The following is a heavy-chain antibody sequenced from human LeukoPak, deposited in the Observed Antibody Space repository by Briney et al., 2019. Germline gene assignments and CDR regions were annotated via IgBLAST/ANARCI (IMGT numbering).Heavy chain of an antibody. Sequence: ASVKVSCKASGYTFTNYYMYWGRQAPGQALEWMGWINGNSGGTQYVQKFQGRVTMTRDTSISTAYMELSGLKSDDTAVYYCAKSGQYCSGASCYFSFDYWGQGTLVTVSS. CDR3: AKSGQYCSGASCYFSFDY. J-gene: IGHJ4*02. CDR2: INGNSGGT. D-gene: IGHD2-2*01. V-gene: IGHV1-2*02. CDR1: GYTFTNYY.